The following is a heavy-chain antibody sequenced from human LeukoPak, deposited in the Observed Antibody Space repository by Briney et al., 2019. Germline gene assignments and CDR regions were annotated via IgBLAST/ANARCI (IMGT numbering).Heavy chain of an antibody. CDR1: GGSISSYY. CDR2: ISYSGST. V-gene: IGHV4-59*08. D-gene: IGHD2-15*01. CDR3: ARTYCRGGSCHFDY. Sequence: SETLSLTCTVSGGSISSYYWSWVRQPPGKGLEWIGYISYSGSTDSNPSLKSRVTISVDTSKNQISLKLSSVTAADTAVYYCARTYCRGGSCHFDYWGQGTLVTVSS. J-gene: IGHJ4*02.